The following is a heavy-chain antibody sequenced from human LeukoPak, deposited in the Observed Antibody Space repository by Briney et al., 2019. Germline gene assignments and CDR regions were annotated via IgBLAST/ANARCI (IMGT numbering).Heavy chain of an antibody. J-gene: IGHJ4*02. CDR1: IFSFSTFG. Sequence: GGSLRLSCAASIFSFSTFGFHWVRQAPGKGLEWVAFIPYDGSDKYYADSVKGRFTVSRDNSKNTLYLHMNSLRVEDTAVYYRAKGLGDYDDFRLGFWGQGTLVTVSS. V-gene: IGHV3-30*02. CDR2: IPYDGSDK. D-gene: IGHD4-17*01. CDR3: AKGLGDYDDFRLGF.